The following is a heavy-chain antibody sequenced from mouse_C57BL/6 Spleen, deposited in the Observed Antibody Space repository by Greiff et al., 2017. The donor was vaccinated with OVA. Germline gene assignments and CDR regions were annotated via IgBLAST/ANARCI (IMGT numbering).Heavy chain of an antibody. D-gene: IGHD1-1*01. J-gene: IGHJ4*01. V-gene: IGHV1-50*01. Sequence: QVQLQQSGAELVKPGASVKLSCKASGYTFTSYWMQWVKQRPGQGLEWIGEIDPSDSYTNYNQKFKGKATLTVDTSSSTAYMQLSSLTSEDSAVYYCARNYYGSNYYYAMDYWGQGTSVTVSS. CDR3: ARNYYGSNYYYAMDY. CDR2: IDPSDSYT. CDR1: GYTFTSYW.